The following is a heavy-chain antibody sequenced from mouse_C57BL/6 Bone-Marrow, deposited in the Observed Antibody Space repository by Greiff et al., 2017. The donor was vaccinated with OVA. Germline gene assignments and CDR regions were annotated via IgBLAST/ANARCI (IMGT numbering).Heavy chain of an antibody. V-gene: IGHV1-81*01. CDR3: ARSAPEFAY. CDR2: IYPRSGNT. CDR1: GYTFTSSG. J-gene: IGHJ3*01. Sequence: QVQLQQSGAELARPGASVKLSCKASGYTFTSSGISWVKQRTGQGLEWIGEIYPRSGNTYYNEKFKGKATLTADKSSSTAYMELRSLTSEDSAVYFCARSAPEFAYWGQGTLVTVSA.